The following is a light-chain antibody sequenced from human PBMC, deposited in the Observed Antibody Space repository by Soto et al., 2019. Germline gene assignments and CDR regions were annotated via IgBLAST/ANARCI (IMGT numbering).Light chain of an antibody. J-gene: IGKJ4*01. CDR3: QQFSSYPLT. V-gene: IGKV3-20*01. CDR2: GAS. Sequence: LSQSPGTLSLSPREIATLSCRASQSVSSSYLVWYQQKPGQAPRLLIYGASSRATGIPDRFSGSGSGTDFTLTISRLEPEDFAVYYCQQFSSYPLTFGGGTKV. CDR1: QSVSSSY.